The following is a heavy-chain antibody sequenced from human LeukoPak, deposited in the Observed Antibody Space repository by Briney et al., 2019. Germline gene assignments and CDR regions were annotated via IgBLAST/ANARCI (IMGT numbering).Heavy chain of an antibody. D-gene: IGHD3-22*01. CDR3: ARDKIVVGPRWRSFDY. CDR1: GFTFSSYG. V-gene: IGHV3-23*01. Sequence: GGSLRLSCAASGFTFSSYGMTWVRQAPGKGLEWVSAISGSGGNTYYADSVKGRFTISRDNAKNSLYLQMNSLRAEDTAVYYCARDKIVVGPRWRSFDYWGQGTLVTVSS. J-gene: IGHJ4*02. CDR2: ISGSGGNT.